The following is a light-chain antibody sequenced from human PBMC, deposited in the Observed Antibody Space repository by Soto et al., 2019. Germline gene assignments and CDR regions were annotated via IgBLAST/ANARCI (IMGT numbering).Light chain of an antibody. CDR1: QSVSSN. CDR2: GAS. CDR3: QQYDNWPRT. J-gene: IGKJ1*01. V-gene: IGKV3-15*01. Sequence: EVVMSLSPATLSVSAGERATLSCRASQSVSSNLAWYQQKPGQAPRLLIYGASTRATGIPARFSGSGSGTEFTLTISSLEPEDFAVYYCQQYDNWPRTFGQGTKVDI.